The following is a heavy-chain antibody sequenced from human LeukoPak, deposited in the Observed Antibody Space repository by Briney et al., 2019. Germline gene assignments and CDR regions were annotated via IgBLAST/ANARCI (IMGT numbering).Heavy chain of an antibody. J-gene: IGHJ4*02. CDR2: ISGSGGST. V-gene: IGHV3-23*01. D-gene: IGHD3-22*01. CDR3: AKGAMIVVVIRLYYFDY. Sequence: PGGSLRLSCAASGFTFSSYAMSWVRQAPGKGLEWVSAISGSGGSTYYADSVKGRFTISRDNSKNTLYLQMNSLRAEDTAVYYCAKGAMIVVVIRLYYFDYRGQGTLVTVSS. CDR1: GFTFSSYA.